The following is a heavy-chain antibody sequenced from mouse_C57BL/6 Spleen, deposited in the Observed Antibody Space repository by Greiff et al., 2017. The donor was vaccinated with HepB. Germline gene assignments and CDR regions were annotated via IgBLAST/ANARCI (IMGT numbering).Heavy chain of an antibody. Sequence: QVQLQQPGAELVKPGASVKLSCKASGYTFTSYWMHWVKQRPGRGLEWIGRIDPNSGGTKYNEKFKSKATLTVDKPSSTAYMQLSSLTSEDSAVYYCARWPSLYYGNPYYYAMDYWGQGTSVTVSS. CDR2: IDPNSGGT. D-gene: IGHD2-1*01. V-gene: IGHV1-62-3*01. CDR1: GYTFTSYW. J-gene: IGHJ4*01. CDR3: ARWPSLYYGNPYYYAMDY.